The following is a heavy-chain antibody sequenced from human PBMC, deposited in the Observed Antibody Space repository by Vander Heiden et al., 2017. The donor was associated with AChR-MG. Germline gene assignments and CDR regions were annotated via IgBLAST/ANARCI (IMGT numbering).Heavy chain of an antibody. CDR3: ARDIVVVPAGGWFDP. D-gene: IGHD2-2*01. CDR1: GYTFTGYY. V-gene: IGHV1-2*02. CDR2: INPNSGGT. J-gene: IGHJ5*02. Sequence: QVQLVQSGAEVKKPGASVKVSCKASGYTFTGYYMHWVRQAPGQGLEWMGWINPNSGGTNYAQKFQGRVTMTRDTSISTAYMELSRLRSDDTAVYYCARDIVVVPAGGWFDPWGQGTLVTVSS.